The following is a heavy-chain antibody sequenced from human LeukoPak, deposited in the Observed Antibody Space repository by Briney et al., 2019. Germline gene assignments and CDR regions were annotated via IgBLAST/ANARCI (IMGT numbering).Heavy chain of an antibody. J-gene: IGHJ4*02. CDR3: AREILYDSSAYNV. D-gene: IGHD3-22*01. V-gene: IGHV4-38-2*02. CDR2: FYHGGST. CDR1: GYSISTGYY. Sequence: PSETLSLTCTVSGYSISTGYYWDWIRQPPGKGLEWIGTFYHGGSTYYNPSLKSRVTISVDTSKNQFSLKLRSVTAADTAVYYCAREILYDSSAYNVWGQGTLVTVSS.